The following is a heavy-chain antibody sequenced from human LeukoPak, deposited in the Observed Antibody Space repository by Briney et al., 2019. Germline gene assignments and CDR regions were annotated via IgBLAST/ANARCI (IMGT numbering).Heavy chain of an antibody. CDR2: IKQDGSAK. V-gene: IGHV3-7*01. Sequence: PGGSLRLSCSASGFIFSSDWMKWVRQAPGKGLEWVATIKQDGSAKYYVDSVRGRFTISRDNAKNSLHLQMNSLRAEDTAVYYCATDRDNSDWQKRFDSWGQGTLVTVSS. CDR3: ATDRDNSDWQKRFDS. CDR1: GFIFSSDW. J-gene: IGHJ4*02. D-gene: IGHD2-21*02.